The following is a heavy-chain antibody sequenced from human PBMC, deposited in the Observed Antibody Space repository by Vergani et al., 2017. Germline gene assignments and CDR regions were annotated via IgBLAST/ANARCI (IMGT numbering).Heavy chain of an antibody. CDR3: ARDPVGAASWFDP. D-gene: IGHD6-25*01. Sequence: QVQLQESGPGLVKPSQTLSLTCTVSGGSISSGSYYWSWIRQPAGKGLEWIGRIYTSGSTNYNPSLKSRVTISVDTSKNQFSLKLSSVTAADTAVYYCARDPVGAASWFDPWGQGTLVTVSS. CDR1: GGSISSGSYY. J-gene: IGHJ5*02. CDR2: IYTSGST. V-gene: IGHV4-61*02.